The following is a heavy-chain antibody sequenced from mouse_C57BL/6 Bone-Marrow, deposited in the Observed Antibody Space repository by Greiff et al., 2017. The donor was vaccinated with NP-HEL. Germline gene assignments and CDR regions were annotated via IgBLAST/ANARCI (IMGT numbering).Heavy chain of an antibody. Sequence: EVQLVESGGDLVKPGGSLKLSCAASGFTFSSYGMSWVRQTPDKRLEWVATISSGGSYTYYPDSVKGRFTISRDNAKNTLYLQMSSLKSEDTAMYYCASPMDYWGQGTSVTVSS. CDR1: GFTFSSYG. CDR3: ASPMDY. CDR2: ISSGGSYT. J-gene: IGHJ4*01. V-gene: IGHV5-6*01.